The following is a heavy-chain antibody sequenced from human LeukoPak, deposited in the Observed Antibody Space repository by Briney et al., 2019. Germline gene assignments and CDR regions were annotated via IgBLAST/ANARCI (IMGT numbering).Heavy chain of an antibody. CDR1: GFTFDDYA. CDR3: AKDTRGYYYYGMDV. CDR2: ISWNSGSI. Sequence: GRSLRLSCAASGFTFDDYAMHWVRQAPGKGLEWVSGISWNSGSIGYADSVKGRFTISRDNAKNSLYLQMNSLRAEDTALYYCAKDTRGYYYYGMDVWGQGTTATVSS. V-gene: IGHV3-9*01. J-gene: IGHJ6*02.